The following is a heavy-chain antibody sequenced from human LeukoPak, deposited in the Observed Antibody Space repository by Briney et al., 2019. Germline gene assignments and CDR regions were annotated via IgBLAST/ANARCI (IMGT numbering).Heavy chain of an antibody. Sequence: GGSLRLSCAASGFAFSSYSMNWVRQAPGKGLEWVSSISSSSSYIYYADSVKGRFTISRDNAKNSLYLQMNSLRAEDTAVYYCARYGSGSYDYWGQGTLVTVSS. CDR1: GFAFSSYS. D-gene: IGHD3-10*01. V-gene: IGHV3-21*01. CDR2: ISSSSSYI. J-gene: IGHJ4*02. CDR3: ARYGSGSYDY.